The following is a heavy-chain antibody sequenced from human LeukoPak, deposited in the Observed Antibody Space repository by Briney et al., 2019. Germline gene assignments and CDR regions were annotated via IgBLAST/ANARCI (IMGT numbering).Heavy chain of an antibody. CDR1: GGIFSSYA. D-gene: IGHD5-12*01. J-gene: IGHJ4*02. Sequence: ASVKVSCKASGGIFSSYAISWVRQAPGQGLEWMGGIIPIFGTANYAQKFQGRVTITADESTSTAYMELSSLRSEDTAVYYCARRGPGLYSGYDLYFDYWGQGTLVTVSS. CDR3: ARRGPGLYSGYDLYFDY. V-gene: IGHV1-69*13. CDR2: IIPIFGTA.